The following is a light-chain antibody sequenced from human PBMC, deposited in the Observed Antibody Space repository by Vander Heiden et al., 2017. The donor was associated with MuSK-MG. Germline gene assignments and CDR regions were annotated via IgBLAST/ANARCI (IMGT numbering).Light chain of an antibody. CDR2: KVS. Sequence: EVVMTQSRLSLPVTLGQPASISCRSSQSLVSSDGNTYLNWFPQRPGQSPRRLIYKVSNRDSGVPDRFSGSGSGTDFTLKISRVEAEDVGVYYCMQGTHWPWTFGQGTKVEIK. CDR1: QSLVSSDGNTY. CDR3: MQGTHWPWT. J-gene: IGKJ1*01. V-gene: IGKV2-30*01.